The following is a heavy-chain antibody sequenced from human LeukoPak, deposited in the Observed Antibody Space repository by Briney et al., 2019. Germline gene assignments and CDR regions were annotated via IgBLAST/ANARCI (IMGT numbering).Heavy chain of an antibody. CDR1: GFTFSSYG. CDR3: ARDSGYYGSANYLDY. CDR2: IWYDGSNK. D-gene: IGHD3-10*01. V-gene: IGHV3-33*08. J-gene: IGHJ4*02. Sequence: GRSLRLSCAASGFTFSSYGMHWVRQAPGKGLEWVAVIWYDGSNKYYADSVKGRFTISRDNSKNTLYLQMNSLRAEDTAVYYCARDSGYYGSANYLDYWGQGTLVTVSS.